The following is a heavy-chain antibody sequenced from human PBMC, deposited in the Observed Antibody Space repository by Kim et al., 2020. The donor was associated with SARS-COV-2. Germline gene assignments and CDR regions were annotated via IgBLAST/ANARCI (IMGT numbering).Heavy chain of an antibody. CDR2: ISGNGGGT. V-gene: IGHV3-23*01. CDR3: ATYRDYYFKY. CDR1: GFTFSSHV. Sequence: GGSLRLSCGASGFTFSSHVMGWVRQAPGKGLEWVSSISGNGGGTHYADSVKGRFTISRDNPKNTVYLQMRSLRAEDTAVYFCATYRDYYFKYWGQGTLVTVSS. D-gene: IGHD2-21*01. J-gene: IGHJ4*02.